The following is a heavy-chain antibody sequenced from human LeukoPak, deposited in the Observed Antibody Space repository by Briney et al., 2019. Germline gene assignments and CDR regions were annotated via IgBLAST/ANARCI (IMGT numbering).Heavy chain of an antibody. D-gene: IGHD2-2*01. CDR2: INHSGST. V-gene: IGHV4-34*01. J-gene: IGHJ5*02. CDR3: AGTTIVVVPAAKFSWFDP. Sequence: SETLSLTCAVYGGSFSGYYWSWIRQPPGKGLEWIGEINHSGSTNYNPSLKSRVTMSVDTSKNQFSLKLSSVTAADTAVYYCAGTTIVVVPAAKFSWFDPWGQGTLVTVSS. CDR1: GGSFSGYY.